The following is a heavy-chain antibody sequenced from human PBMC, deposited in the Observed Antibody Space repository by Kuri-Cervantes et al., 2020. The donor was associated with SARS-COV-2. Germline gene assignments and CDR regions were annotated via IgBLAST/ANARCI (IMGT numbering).Heavy chain of an antibody. D-gene: IGHD3-22*01. J-gene: IGHJ5*02. CDR1: GGSISSSSYY. Sequence: SETLSLTCTVSGGSISSSSYYWAWIRQPPGKGLEWIGSIYYSGGTYYNPSLKSRVTISVDTSKNQFSLKLSSVTAADTAVYYCARDGPRGFYYDSSGYSDWFDPWGQGTLVTVSS. V-gene: IGHV4-39*02. CDR3: ARDGPRGFYYDSSGYSDWFDP. CDR2: IYYSGGT.